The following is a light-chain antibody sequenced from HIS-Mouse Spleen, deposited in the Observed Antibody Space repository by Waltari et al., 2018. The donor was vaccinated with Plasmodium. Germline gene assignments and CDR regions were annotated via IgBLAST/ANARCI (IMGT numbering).Light chain of an antibody. CDR1: RSDVGGYNY. CDR2: EFS. CDR3: SSYAGSNNLV. J-gene: IGLJ2*01. Sequence: QSALTQPPSASGSPGQSVTISCTGTRSDVGGYNYVSWYQQHPGKAPKLMIFEFSKRPSVFPDRFSCSKSGNTASLTVSGLQAEDEADYYCSSYAGSNNLVFG. V-gene: IGLV2-8*01.